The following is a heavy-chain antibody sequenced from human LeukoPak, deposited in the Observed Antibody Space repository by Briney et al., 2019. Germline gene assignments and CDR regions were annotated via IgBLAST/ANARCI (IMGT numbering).Heavy chain of an antibody. V-gene: IGHV3-43D*03. CDR1: GFTFSSYG. J-gene: IGHJ4*02. D-gene: IGHD2-2*01. CDR3: ARDLRTVVGSLFDY. Sequence: GGSLRLSCAASGFTFSSYGMSWVRQAPGKGLEWVSLISWDGGSTYYADSVKGRFTISRDNSKNSLYLQMNSLRVEDTAIYYCARDLRTVVGSLFDYWGQGTLVTVSS. CDR2: ISWDGGST.